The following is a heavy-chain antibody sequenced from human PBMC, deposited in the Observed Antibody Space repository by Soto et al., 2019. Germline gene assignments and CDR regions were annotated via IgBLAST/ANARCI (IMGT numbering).Heavy chain of an antibody. V-gene: IGHV3-30*18. Sequence: PGGSLRLSCAASGFTFSSYGMHWVRQAPGKGLEWVAVISYDGSNKYYADSVKGRFTISRDNSKSTLYLQMNSLRAEDTALYYCAKADNGWLPDYWGQGTPVTVSS. D-gene: IGHD6-19*01. CDR1: GFTFSSYG. J-gene: IGHJ4*02. CDR3: AKADNGWLPDY. CDR2: ISYDGSNK.